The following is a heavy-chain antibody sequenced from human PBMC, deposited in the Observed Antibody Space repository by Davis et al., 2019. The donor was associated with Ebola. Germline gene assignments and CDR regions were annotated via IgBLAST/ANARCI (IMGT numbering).Heavy chain of an antibody. D-gene: IGHD3-22*01. CDR3: ATRGPTVVYNSGRGLYSHDY. Sequence: GGSLRLSCAASGFTFSSYAMPWVRQAPGKGLEWVAVIWYDGSNKYYADSVKGRFTISRDNSKNTLYLQMNSLRAEDTAVYYCATRGPTVVYNSGRGLYSHDYWGQGTLVTVSS. V-gene: IGHV3-30-3*01. J-gene: IGHJ4*02. CDR1: GFTFSSYA. CDR2: IWYDGSNK.